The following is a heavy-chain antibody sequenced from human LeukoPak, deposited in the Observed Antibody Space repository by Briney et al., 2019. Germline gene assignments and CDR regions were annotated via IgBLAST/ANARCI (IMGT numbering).Heavy chain of an antibody. CDR2: INSDGSST. CDR3: ARFLEAASIFDY. CDR1: GFTFSSYW. D-gene: IGHD6-6*01. J-gene: IGHJ4*02. V-gene: IGHV3-74*01. Sequence: GGSLRLSCAASGFTFSSYWMHWVRQAPGKGLVWVSRINSDGSSTSYADSVKGRFTISRDNAKNTLHLQMNSLRAEDAAVYYCARFLEAASIFDYWGQGTLVTVSS.